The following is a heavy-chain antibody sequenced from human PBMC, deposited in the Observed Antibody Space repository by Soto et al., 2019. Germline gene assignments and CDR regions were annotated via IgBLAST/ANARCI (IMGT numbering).Heavy chain of an antibody. CDR1: DGSVSSGSYY. V-gene: IGHV4-61*01. J-gene: IGHJ4*02. Sequence: QVQLQESGPGLVKPSETLSLTCTVSDGSVSSGSYYWTWIRQPPGKGLEWIGYIYSSGSTLYNPSLKSRVIISVDTSMNQFSLKLSSVTAADTVVYYCARDSLAFFDSWGQGTLVTVSS. CDR3: ARDSLAFFDS. CDR2: IYSSGST. D-gene: IGHD5-12*01.